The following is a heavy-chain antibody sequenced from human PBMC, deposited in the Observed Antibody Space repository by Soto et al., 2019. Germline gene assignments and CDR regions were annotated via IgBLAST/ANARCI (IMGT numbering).Heavy chain of an antibody. V-gene: IGHV3-23*01. D-gene: IGHD6-13*01. CDR2: ISGSGGST. Sequence: GGSLRLSCAASVFTFSSYAMSWVRQAPGKGLEWVSAISGSGGSTYYADSVKGRFTISRDNSKNTLYLQMNSLRAEDTAVYYCAKSESSWYEFNFDYWGQGTLVTVSS. CDR3: AKSESSWYEFNFDY. J-gene: IGHJ4*02. CDR1: VFTFSSYA.